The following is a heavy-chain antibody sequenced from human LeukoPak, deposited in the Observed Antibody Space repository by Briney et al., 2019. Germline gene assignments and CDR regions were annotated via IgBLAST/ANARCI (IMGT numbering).Heavy chain of an antibody. CDR2: IYYSGST. V-gene: IGHV4-39*01. CDR1: GGSISSSSYY. Sequence: KPSETLSLTCTVSGGSISSSSYYWGWIRQPPGKGLEWIGSIYYSGSTYYNPSLKSRVTISVDTSKNQFSLKLSSVTAADTAVYYCARRGYNSGSYAFDIWGQGTMVTVSS. CDR3: ARRGYNSGSYAFDI. J-gene: IGHJ3*02. D-gene: IGHD5-18*01.